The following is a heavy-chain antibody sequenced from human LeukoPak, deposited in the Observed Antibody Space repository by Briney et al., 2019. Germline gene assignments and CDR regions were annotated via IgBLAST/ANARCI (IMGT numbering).Heavy chain of an antibody. CDR1: GFTFSSYA. CDR2: ISGSGGST. D-gene: IGHD3-10*01. Sequence: GGSLRLSCAASGFTFSSYAMSWVRQAPGKGLEWVSAISGSGGSTYYADSVKGRFTISRDNSKNTLYLQTNSLRAEDTAVYYCAKDREARGVIFYYYYYYMDVWGKGTTVTVSS. V-gene: IGHV3-23*01. J-gene: IGHJ6*03. CDR3: AKDREARGVIFYYYYYYMDV.